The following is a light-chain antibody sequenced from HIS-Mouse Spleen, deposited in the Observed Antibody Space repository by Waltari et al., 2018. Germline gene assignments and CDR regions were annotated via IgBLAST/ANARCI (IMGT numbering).Light chain of an antibody. V-gene: IGKV4-1*01. Sequence: DIVMTLSPDSLAVHLGERATIDCKPSQSVLYSSNNKNYLAWYQQKPGQPPKLLIYWASTRESGVPDRFSGSGSGTDFTLTISSLQAEDVAVYYCQQYYTTPYTFGQGTKLEIK. CDR3: QQYYTTPYT. CDR2: WAS. J-gene: IGKJ2*01. CDR1: QSVLYSSNNKNY.